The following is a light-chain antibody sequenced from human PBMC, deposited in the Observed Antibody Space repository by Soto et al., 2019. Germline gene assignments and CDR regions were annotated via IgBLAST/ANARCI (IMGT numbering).Light chain of an antibody. Sequence: DIQLTQSPASLSASVGDRVTITCRASQGISSYLAWYQQKPGKAPKLLIYLASTLQSGVPSRFSGSGSGTDFSLTISSLQPEDVATYYCQYLNSFPLIFGGGTKVESK. V-gene: IGKV1-9*01. J-gene: IGKJ4*01. CDR3: QYLNSFPLI. CDR2: LAS. CDR1: QGISSY.